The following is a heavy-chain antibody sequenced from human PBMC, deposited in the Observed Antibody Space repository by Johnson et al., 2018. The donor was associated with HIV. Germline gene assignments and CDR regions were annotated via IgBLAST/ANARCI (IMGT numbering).Heavy chain of an antibody. D-gene: IGHD3-10*01. J-gene: IGHJ3*02. V-gene: IGHV3-11*03. Sequence: ADSVKGRFTISRDNAKNSLYLQMDSLRAEDTAIYYCARPIARGASDIWGQGTMVTVSS. CDR3: ARPIARGASDI.